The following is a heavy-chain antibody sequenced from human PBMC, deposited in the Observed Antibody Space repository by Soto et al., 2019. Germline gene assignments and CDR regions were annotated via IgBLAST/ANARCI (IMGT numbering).Heavy chain of an antibody. CDR3: AKSGSSGWYGWFDP. V-gene: IGHV2-5*01. CDR1: GFSLRTSGVG. D-gene: IGHD6-19*01. Sequence: SGPTLVNPTHPLTLPCIFSGFSLRTSGVGVGWIRHPPGKALEWLGFIYWNDDKRYSPSLKSRLTITKDTSKNQVVLTMTNMDPVDTATYYCAKSGSSGWYGWFDPWGQGTLVTVSS. J-gene: IGHJ5*02. CDR2: IYWNDDK.